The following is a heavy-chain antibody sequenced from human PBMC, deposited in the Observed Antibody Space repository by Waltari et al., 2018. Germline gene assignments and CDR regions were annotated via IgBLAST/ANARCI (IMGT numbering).Heavy chain of an antibody. V-gene: IGHV4-61*02. J-gene: IGHJ6*02. D-gene: IGHD3-10*01. Sequence: QVPLQESGPGLVKPSQTLSLTCTVSGGSISSGSYYWSWLRQPAGKGLEWIGRIYTSGSTNYNPSLKSRVTISVDTSKNQFSLKLSSVTAADTAVYYCARAPVGEGSHYYYYYGMDVWGQGTTVTVSS. CDR1: GGSISSGSYY. CDR3: ARAPVGEGSHYYYYYGMDV. CDR2: IYTSGST.